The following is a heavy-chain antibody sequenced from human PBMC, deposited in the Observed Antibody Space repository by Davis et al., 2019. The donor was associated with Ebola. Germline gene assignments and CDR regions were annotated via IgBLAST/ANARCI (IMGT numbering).Heavy chain of an antibody. CDR3: ARGYSWYFDL. Sequence: ASVKVSCKASGYTFTSYYMYWVRQAPGQGLEWMGIITPSGGTTSYAQKFQGRVTMTTDTSISTAYMELSSLRSEDTAVYYCARGYSWYFDLWGRGTLLTVSS. CDR1: GYTFTSYY. J-gene: IGHJ2*01. V-gene: IGHV1-46*01. D-gene: IGHD2-21*01. CDR2: ITPSGGTT.